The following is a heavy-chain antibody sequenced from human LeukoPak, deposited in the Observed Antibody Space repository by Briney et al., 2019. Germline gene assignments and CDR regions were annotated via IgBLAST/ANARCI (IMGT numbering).Heavy chain of an antibody. CDR3: ARGLRYQLLHFDP. CDR2: INHSGST. V-gene: IGHV4-34*01. D-gene: IGHD2-2*01. CDR1: GGSFSGYY. J-gene: IGHJ5*02. Sequence: SETLSLTCAVYGGSFSGYYWSWIRQPPGKGLEWIGEINHSGSTNYNPSLKSRVTISVDTSKNQFSLKLSSVTAADTAVYYYARGLRYQLLHFDPWGQGTLVTVSS.